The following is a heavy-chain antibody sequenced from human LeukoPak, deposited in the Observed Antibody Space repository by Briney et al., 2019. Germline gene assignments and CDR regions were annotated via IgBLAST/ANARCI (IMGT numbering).Heavy chain of an antibody. Sequence: SETLSLTCTVSGGSISTYYWNWIRQPPGKGLEWIGYIYYSGSTNYNPSLKSRVTISVDTSKNQFSLKLSSVTAADTAVYYCARDGPNYYDSSGYYDNWFDPWGQGTLVTVSS. CDR3: ARDGPNYYDSSGYYDNWFDP. CDR2: IYYSGST. V-gene: IGHV4-59*01. D-gene: IGHD3-22*01. CDR1: GGSISTYY. J-gene: IGHJ5*02.